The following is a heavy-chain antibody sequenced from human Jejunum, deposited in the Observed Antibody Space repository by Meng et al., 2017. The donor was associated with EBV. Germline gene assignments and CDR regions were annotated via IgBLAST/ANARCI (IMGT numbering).Heavy chain of an antibody. D-gene: IGHD2-21*02. Sequence: QVQLQESGPGLVKPSETLSLTCAVSGGPLTDNHWTWIRQPPGKGLEWIGYISYTGRVNYNPSLKSRVTISIDTSRNQFSLRLTSVTAADTAVYYCARGKVTLDYWGQGTLVTVSS. CDR3: ARGKVTLDY. CDR2: ISYTGRV. CDR1: GGPLTDNH. V-gene: IGHV4-59*01. J-gene: IGHJ4*02.